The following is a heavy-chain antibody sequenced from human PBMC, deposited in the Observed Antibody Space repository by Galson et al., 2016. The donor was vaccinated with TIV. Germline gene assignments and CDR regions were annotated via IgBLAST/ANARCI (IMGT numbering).Heavy chain of an antibody. V-gene: IGHV3-20*04. CDR2: LNWNGGST. D-gene: IGHD5-18*01. J-gene: IGHJ6*03. Sequence: SLRLSCAASGFTFDDYSMSWVRHAPGKGLEWVSGLNWNGGSTDYADSVQGRFTISRDNAKNSLYLQMNSLRGEDTALYYCARDGVVDTSMDYYYYYYLDVWGKGTTVTVSS. CDR3: ARDGVVDTSMDYYYYYYLDV. CDR1: GFTFDDYS.